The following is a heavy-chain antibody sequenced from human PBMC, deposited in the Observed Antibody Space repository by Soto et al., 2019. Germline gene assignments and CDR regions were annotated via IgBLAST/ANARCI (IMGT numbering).Heavy chain of an antibody. D-gene: IGHD2-2*01. V-gene: IGHV3-30*18. CDR2: ISYDGSNK. CDR3: AKDADIVVVPAATRLYYGMDV. J-gene: IGHJ6*02. CDR1: GFTFSSYG. Sequence: SLRLSCAASGFTFSSYGMHWVRQAPGKGLEWVAVISYDGSNKYYADSVKGRFTISRDNSKNTLYLQMNSLRAEDTAVYYCAKDADIVVVPAATRLYYGMDVWGQGTTVTVSS.